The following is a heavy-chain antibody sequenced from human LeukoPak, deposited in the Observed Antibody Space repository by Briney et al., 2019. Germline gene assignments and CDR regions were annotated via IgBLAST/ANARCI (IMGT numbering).Heavy chain of an antibody. CDR1: GFTFSWYS. V-gene: IGHV3-48*04. Sequence: PGGSLRLSCAASGFTFSWYSMNWVRQAPGKGLEWISHISGSRSSIYYVDSVKGRFTISRDHAKNSLYLQMNSLRAEDTAVYYCARDPPFIIGTTFFDYWGQGTLVTVSS. CDR2: ISGSRSSI. D-gene: IGHD1-20*01. CDR3: ARDPPFIIGTTFFDY. J-gene: IGHJ4*02.